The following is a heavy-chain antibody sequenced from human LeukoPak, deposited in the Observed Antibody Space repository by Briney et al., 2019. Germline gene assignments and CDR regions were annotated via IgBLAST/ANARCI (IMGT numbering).Heavy chain of an antibody. V-gene: IGHV3-48*04. Sequence: GGSLRLSCAASGFTFRRYTLNWVRQAPGKGLEWISYIGSDNTTIDYADSVKGRFTISRDNAKNSLYLQMNSLRAEDTAVYYCTRQVDGGSYSGDYWGQGTLVTVSS. CDR1: GFTFRRYT. CDR2: IGSDNTTI. CDR3: TRQVDGGSYSGDY. J-gene: IGHJ4*02. D-gene: IGHD1-26*01.